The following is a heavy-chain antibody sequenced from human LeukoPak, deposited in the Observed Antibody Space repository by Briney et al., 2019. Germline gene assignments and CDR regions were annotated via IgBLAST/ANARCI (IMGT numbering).Heavy chain of an antibody. CDR2: IRYDGSNK. CDR1: GFTFSSYG. Sequence: GGSLRLSCAASGFTFSSYGMHWVRQAPGKGLEWVAFIRYDGSNKYYADSVKGRFTISRDNSKNTLYLQMNSLRAEDTAVYYCAKASIAARSPHAFDIWGQGTMVTVSS. D-gene: IGHD6-6*01. CDR3: AKASIAARSPHAFDI. V-gene: IGHV3-30*02. J-gene: IGHJ3*02.